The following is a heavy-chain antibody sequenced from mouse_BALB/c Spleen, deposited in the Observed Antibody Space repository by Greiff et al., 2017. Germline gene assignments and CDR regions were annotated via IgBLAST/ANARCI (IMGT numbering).Heavy chain of an antibody. Sequence: VKLVESGPGLVAPSQSLSITCTVSGFSLTSYGVHWVRQPPGKGLEWLGVIWAGGSTNYNSALMSRLSISKDNSKSQVFLKMNSLQTDDTAMYYCARDPRRLPFYAMDYWGQGTSVTVSS. CDR2: IWAGGST. D-gene: IGHD2-2*01. CDR3: ARDPRRLPFYAMDY. J-gene: IGHJ4*01. CDR1: GFSLTSYG. V-gene: IGHV2-9*02.